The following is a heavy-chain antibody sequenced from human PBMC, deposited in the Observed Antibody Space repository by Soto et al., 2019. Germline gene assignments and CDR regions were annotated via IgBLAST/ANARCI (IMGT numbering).Heavy chain of an antibody. CDR2: XXYXGXT. Sequence: SETLSLTCTVSGGSISSSSYYWGWIRQPQGKGLXWXGXXXYXGXTXYXXXXKSRVTISVDTSKNQFSLKLSSVTAADTAVYYCARGYKSGAYFDYWGQGTLVTVSS. CDR1: GGSISSSSYY. J-gene: IGHJ4*02. CDR3: ARGYKSGAYFDY. V-gene: IGHV4-39*07. D-gene: IGHD1-1*01.